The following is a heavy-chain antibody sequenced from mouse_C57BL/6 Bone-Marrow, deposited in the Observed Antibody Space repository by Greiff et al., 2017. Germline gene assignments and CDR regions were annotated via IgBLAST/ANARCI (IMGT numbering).Heavy chain of an antibody. CDR2: IYPSDSET. V-gene: IGHV1-61*01. Sequence: VQLQQPGAELVRPGSSVKLSCKASGYTFTSYWMAWVKQRPGQGLEWIGNIYPSDSETHYNQKFKDKATLTVDKSSSTAYMQLSSLTSEDSAVYYCAREGTTVVGAMDYWGQGTSVTVSS. J-gene: IGHJ4*01. CDR3: AREGTTVVGAMDY. CDR1: GYTFTSYW. D-gene: IGHD1-1*01.